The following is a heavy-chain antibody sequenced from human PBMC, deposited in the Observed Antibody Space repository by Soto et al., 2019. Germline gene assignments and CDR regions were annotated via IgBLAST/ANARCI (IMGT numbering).Heavy chain of an antibody. V-gene: IGHV1-3*05. Sequence: QVQLVQSGAEEKKPGASVKVSCKASGYTFTSYAMHWVRQAPRQRLEWMGWINAGNGNTKYSQKFQGRVTITRDTSASTAYMELSSLRSEDTAVYYCAREEIVATIHSYYYYGMDVWGQGTTVTVSS. D-gene: IGHD5-12*01. CDR1: GYTFTSYA. CDR2: INAGNGNT. J-gene: IGHJ6*02. CDR3: AREEIVATIHSYYYYGMDV.